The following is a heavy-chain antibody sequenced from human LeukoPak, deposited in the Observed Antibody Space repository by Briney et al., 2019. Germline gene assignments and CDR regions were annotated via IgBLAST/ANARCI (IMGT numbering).Heavy chain of an antibody. D-gene: IGHD6-19*01. CDR2: ISSSGSTI. J-gene: IGHJ5*02. CDR1: GFTFSSYE. V-gene: IGHV3-48*03. CDR3: ARRPSRAVAEP. Sequence: PGGSLRLSCAASGFTFSSYEMNWVRQAPGKGLEWVSYISSSGSTIYYADSVKGRFTISRDNAKNSLYLQMNSLRAEDTAVYYCARRPSRAVAEPWGQGTLVTVSS.